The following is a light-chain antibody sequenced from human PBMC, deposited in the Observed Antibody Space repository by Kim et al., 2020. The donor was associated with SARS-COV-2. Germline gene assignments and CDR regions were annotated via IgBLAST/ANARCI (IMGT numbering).Light chain of an antibody. CDR2: GAS. J-gene: IGKJ5*01. CDR1: QSVSSNY. CDR3: QQYASTPIT. V-gene: IGKV3-20*01. Sequence: SPGERATLSCRASQSVSSNYLACYQQKRGQAPRLLIYGASTRATGIPDRFSGSGSGTDFTLTISRLEPEDFAVYYCQQYASTPITFGQGTRLEIK.